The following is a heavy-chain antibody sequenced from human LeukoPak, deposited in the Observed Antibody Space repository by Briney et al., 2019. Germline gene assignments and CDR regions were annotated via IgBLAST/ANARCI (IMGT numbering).Heavy chain of an antibody. D-gene: IGHD3-22*01. CDR2: INPSGGST. Sequence: ASVKVSCKASGYTFTSYYMHWVRQAPGQGLEWMGIINPSGGSTSYAQKFQGRVTMTRDTSTSTVYMELSSLRSEDTAVYYCARDPNYYDSSGYFDYWGQGTLVTVSS. V-gene: IGHV1-46*01. J-gene: IGHJ4*02. CDR1: GYTFTSYY. CDR3: ARDPNYYDSSGYFDY.